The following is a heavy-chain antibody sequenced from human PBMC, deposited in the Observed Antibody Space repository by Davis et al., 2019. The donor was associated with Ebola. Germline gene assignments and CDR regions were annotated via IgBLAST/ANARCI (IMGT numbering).Heavy chain of an antibody. D-gene: IGHD2-2*01. V-gene: IGHV3-30-3*01. CDR2: ISYDGSNK. CDR1: GFTFSSYA. J-gene: IGHJ5*02. CDR3: ARDGEDIVVVPAAMPNWFDP. Sequence: PGGSLRLSCAASGFTFSSYAVHWVRQAPGKGLEWVAVISYDGSNKYYADSVKGRFTISRDNSKNTLYLQMNSLRAEDTAVYYCARDGEDIVVVPAAMPNWFDPWGQGTLVTVSS.